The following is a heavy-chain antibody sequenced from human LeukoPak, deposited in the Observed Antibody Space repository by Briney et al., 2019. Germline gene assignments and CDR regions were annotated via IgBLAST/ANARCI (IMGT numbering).Heavy chain of an antibody. J-gene: IGHJ4*02. CDR1: GFTFSSYA. Sequence: GGSLRLSCAASGFTFSSYAMHWVRQAPGKGLEWVAVISYDGSNKYYADSVKGRFTISRDNSKNTLYLRMNSLRAEDTAVYYCARWRRRDGYNLRGGFFDYWGQGTLVTVSS. CDR2: ISYDGSNK. D-gene: IGHD5-24*01. V-gene: IGHV3-30*04. CDR3: ARWRRRDGYNLRGGFFDY.